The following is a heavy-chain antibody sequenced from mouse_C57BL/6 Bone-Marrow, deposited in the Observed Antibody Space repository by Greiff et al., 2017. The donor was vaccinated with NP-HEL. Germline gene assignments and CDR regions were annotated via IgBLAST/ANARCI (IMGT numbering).Heavy chain of an antibody. Sequence: VQLQQSGPVLVKPGASVKMSCKASGYTFTDYYMNWVKQSHGKSLEWIGVINPYNGGTSYNQKFKGKATLTVDKSSSTAYMELNSLTSEDSAVYYCARNPYYYGSSYWFAYWGQGTLVTVSA. J-gene: IGHJ3*01. CDR3: ARNPYYYGSSYWFAY. CDR2: INPYNGGT. D-gene: IGHD1-1*01. CDR1: GYTFTDYY. V-gene: IGHV1-19*01.